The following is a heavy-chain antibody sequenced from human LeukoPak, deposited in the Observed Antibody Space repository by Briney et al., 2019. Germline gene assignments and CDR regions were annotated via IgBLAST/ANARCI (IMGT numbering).Heavy chain of an antibody. Sequence: ASVKVSCKASGYTFTSYDINWVRQATGRGLEWMGWMNPNSGNTGYAQKFQGRVNMTRNTAISTAYMELSSLRSEDTAVYYCARGSPMYYYDSSAPLDYWGQGTLVTVSS. V-gene: IGHV1-8*01. CDR1: GYTFTSYD. CDR3: ARGSPMYYYDSSAPLDY. CDR2: MNPNSGNT. D-gene: IGHD3-22*01. J-gene: IGHJ4*02.